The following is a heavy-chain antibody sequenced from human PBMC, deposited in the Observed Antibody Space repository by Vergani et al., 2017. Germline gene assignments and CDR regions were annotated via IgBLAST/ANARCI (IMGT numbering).Heavy chain of an antibody. CDR3: ARGPSVCSGGSCYVTGAFDI. Sequence: QVQLQQWGAGLLKPSETLSLTCAVYGGSFSGYYWSWIRQPPGKGLEWIGEINHSGSTNYNPSLKSRVTISVDTSKNQFSLKLSSVTAADTAVYSCARGPSVCSGGSCYVTGAFDIWGQGTMVTVSS. D-gene: IGHD2-15*01. V-gene: IGHV4-34*01. J-gene: IGHJ3*02. CDR2: INHSGST. CDR1: GGSFSGYY.